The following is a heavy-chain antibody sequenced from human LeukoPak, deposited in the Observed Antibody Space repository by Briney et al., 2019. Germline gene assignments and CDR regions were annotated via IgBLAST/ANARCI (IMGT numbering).Heavy chain of an antibody. V-gene: IGHV3-23*01. CDR3: AKDALRGDDGDYVGLYDY. J-gene: IGHJ4*02. CDR1: GFTFSSYA. Sequence: GGSLRLSCAASGFTFSSYAMSWVRQAPGKGLEWVSAISGSGDTTYYADSVKGRFTISRDNSKNTLYLQMNSLRAEDTAVYYCAKDALRGDDGDYVGLYDYWGQGTLVTVSS. CDR2: ISGSGDTT. D-gene: IGHD4-17*01.